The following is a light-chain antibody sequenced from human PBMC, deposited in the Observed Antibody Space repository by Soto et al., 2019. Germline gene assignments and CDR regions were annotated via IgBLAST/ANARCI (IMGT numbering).Light chain of an antibody. Sequence: DIQLTQSPSSLSASIGDSVTITCQASQDISTSLNWYHRRPGKAPKLLITDASTLQTGVPPRFRGSGAGTDFCFTISRLQPEDFGEYYCQQYQNVPTFGQGTKVKIK. CDR3: QQYQNVPT. CDR2: DAS. J-gene: IGKJ2*01. CDR1: QDISTS. V-gene: IGKV1-33*01.